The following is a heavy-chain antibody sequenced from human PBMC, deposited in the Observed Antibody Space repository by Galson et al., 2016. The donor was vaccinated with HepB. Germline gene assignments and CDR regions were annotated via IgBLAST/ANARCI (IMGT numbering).Heavy chain of an antibody. CDR3: AKGRSAIAAAGLNY. CDR1: GFTFKNYA. D-gene: IGHD6-13*01. CDR2: VSGSGDNT. V-gene: IGHV3-23*01. Sequence: SLRLSCAASGFTFKNYAMNWVRQAPGKGLEWVSVVSGSGDNTYYADSVKGRLTISRDNSNNPLFLQMNSLRVEDTAVYYCAKGRSAIAAAGLNYWGQGTLVTVSS. J-gene: IGHJ4*02.